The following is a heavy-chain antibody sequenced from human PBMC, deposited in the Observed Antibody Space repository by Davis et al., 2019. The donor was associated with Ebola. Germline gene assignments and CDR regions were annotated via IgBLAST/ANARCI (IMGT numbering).Heavy chain of an antibody. J-gene: IGHJ6*02. CDR1: GFTLRYYA. V-gene: IGHV3-74*01. CDR2: INSDGSST. CDR3: ARSSPSNFVTIYYGMDV. D-gene: IGHD3-9*01. Sequence: PGGSLRPSCIVPGFTLRYYAMSWVRQAPGKVLVWASRINSDGSSTSYADSVKGRFTISRDNAKNTLYLQMNSLRAEDTAVYYCARSSPSNFVTIYYGMDVWGQGTTVTVSS.